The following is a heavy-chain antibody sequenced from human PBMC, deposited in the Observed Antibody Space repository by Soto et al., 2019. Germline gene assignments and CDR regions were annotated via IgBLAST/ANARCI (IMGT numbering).Heavy chain of an antibody. V-gene: IGHV3-23*01. CDR3: AKEATRNNGWYHVGY. CDR1: GFTFSYFA. J-gene: IGHJ4*02. CDR2: LNDRGDTT. D-gene: IGHD6-19*01. Sequence: GGSLRLSCAASGFTFSYFAMGWVRQAPGKGLEWVSVLNDRGDTTYYTDSVKGRFTISRDNSKSTLYLQLNSLRADDTAVYYCAKEATRNNGWYHVGYWGQGALVTVSS.